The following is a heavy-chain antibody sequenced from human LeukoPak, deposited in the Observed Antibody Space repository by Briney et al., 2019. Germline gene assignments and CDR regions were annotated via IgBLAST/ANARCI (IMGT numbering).Heavy chain of an antibody. Sequence: GGSLRLSCAASGFTFSRYSMNWVRQAPGKGLEWISYISGNSTTIYYADSVKGRFTISRDNAKNSLYLQMNSLRAEDTAVYYCAREGYDSSGYYCDYWGQGTLVTVSS. CDR1: GFTFSRYS. V-gene: IGHV3-48*04. CDR3: AREGYDSSGYYCDY. D-gene: IGHD3-22*01. CDR2: ISGNSTTI. J-gene: IGHJ4*02.